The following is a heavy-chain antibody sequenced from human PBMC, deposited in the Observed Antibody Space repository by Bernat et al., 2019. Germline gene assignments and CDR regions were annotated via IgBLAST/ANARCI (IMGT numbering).Heavy chain of an antibody. Sequence: EVQLVESGGGLVKPGGSLRLSCAASGFTFSSHSMNWVRQAPGKGLEWVSSISSSSSYIYYADSVKGRFTISRDNAKNSLYLQMNSLRVEETAVYYCARVPQKIVVVVAATCDYWGQGTLVTVSS. J-gene: IGHJ4*02. CDR1: GFTFSSHS. V-gene: IGHV3-21*01. D-gene: IGHD2-15*01. CDR2: ISSSSSYI. CDR3: ARVPQKIVVVVAATCDY.